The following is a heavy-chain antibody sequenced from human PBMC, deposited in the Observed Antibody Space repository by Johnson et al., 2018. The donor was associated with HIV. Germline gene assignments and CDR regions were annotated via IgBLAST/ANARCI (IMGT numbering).Heavy chain of an antibody. V-gene: IGHV3-30*03. J-gene: IGHJ3*02. CDR3: AGGEDAFDI. CDR1: GFTFSSYA. CDR2: ISYDGTNK. Sequence: QVQLVESGGGVVQPGGSLRLSCAASGFTFSSYAMSWVRQAPGKGLEWVAVISYDGTNKYFADSVKGRFTISRENAKNSLYLQMNSLRAGDTAVYYCAGGEDAFDIWGQGTLVTVSS. D-gene: IGHD3-16*01.